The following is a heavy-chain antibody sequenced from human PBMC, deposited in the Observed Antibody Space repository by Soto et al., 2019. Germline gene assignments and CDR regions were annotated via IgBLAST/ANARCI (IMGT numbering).Heavy chain of an antibody. Sequence: EVQLVESGGGLVQPGGSLRISCEASGFTFGYYWMSWVRQAPGKGLEWVANIKGDESEKYYVDSVKGRFSISRDNVKTSLYLQMGRLRVDDTAVYYCARGARNCTNGACWFGGFDIWGQGTSVIVSS. J-gene: IGHJ3*02. D-gene: IGHD2-8*01. V-gene: IGHV3-7*05. CDR3: ARGARNCTNGACWFGGFDI. CDR1: GFTFGYYW. CDR2: IKGDESEK.